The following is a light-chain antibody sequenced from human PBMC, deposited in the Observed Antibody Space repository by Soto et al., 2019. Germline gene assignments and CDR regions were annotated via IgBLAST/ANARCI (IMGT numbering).Light chain of an antibody. J-gene: IGLJ3*02. CDR2: EGS. CDR1: SSDVGSYNL. CDR3: CSDASSSNWL. V-gene: IGLV2-23*01. Sequence: QSALTQPASVSGSPVQSITISCTGTSSDVGSYNLVSWSQEHPGKAPKLMIYEGSKRPSGVSNRFSGSKSGNTASLTIYGSQTEDEADYYCCSDASSSNWLFGGGTKLTVL.